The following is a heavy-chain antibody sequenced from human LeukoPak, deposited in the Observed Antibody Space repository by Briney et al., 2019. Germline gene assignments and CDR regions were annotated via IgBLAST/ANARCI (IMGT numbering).Heavy chain of an antibody. Sequence: QAGGSLRLSCAASGFTFSSFALSWVRQAPGKGLEWVSAMSGNGGSIGYADSVKGRFTISRDNSKNTLYLQMNSLRAEDTAVYYCAKDYDFWSGYYPDWGQGTLVTVSS. CDR2: MSGNGGSI. CDR3: AKDYDFWSGYYPD. J-gene: IGHJ4*02. D-gene: IGHD3-3*01. V-gene: IGHV3-23*01. CDR1: GFTFSSFA.